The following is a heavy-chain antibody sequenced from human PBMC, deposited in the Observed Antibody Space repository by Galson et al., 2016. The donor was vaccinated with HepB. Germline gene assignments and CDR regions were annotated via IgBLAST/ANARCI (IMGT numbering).Heavy chain of an antibody. CDR2: IYYSGST. CDR3: ARDPIAGAGYFDS. Sequence: TLSLTCTVSGGSISSSSYYWGWIRQPPGKGLEWIGSIYYSGSTYYNPSLKSRVTIAVDTSKNQFSLKLSSVTAADTAVYYCARDPIAGAGYFDSWGQGTLVTVSS. CDR1: GGSISSSSYY. J-gene: IGHJ4*02. D-gene: IGHD6-13*01. V-gene: IGHV4-39*07.